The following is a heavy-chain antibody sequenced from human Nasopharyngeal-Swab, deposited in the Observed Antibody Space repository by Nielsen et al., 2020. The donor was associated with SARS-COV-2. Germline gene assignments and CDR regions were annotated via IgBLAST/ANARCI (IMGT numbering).Heavy chain of an antibody. Sequence: IRQPPGKGLEWIGYIYYSGSTNYNPSLKSRVTISVDTSKNQFSLKLSSATAADTAVYYCARGDSSGWAFDYWGQGTLVTVSS. CDR3: ARGDSSGWAFDY. J-gene: IGHJ4*02. V-gene: IGHV4-59*08. D-gene: IGHD6-19*01. CDR2: IYYSGST.